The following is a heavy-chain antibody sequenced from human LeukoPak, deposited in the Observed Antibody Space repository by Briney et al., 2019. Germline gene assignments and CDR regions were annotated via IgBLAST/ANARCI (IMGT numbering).Heavy chain of an antibody. J-gene: IGHJ4*02. V-gene: IGHV1-69*05. D-gene: IGHD5-24*01. CDR2: IIPIFDTP. CDR3: ARRRDGYNDH. CDR1: GGTFSIYG. Sequence: ASVKVSCKASGGTFSIYGISWVRQAPGQGLEYMEGIIPIFDTPNYAQKFQGRVAITTDESTSTAYMELGSLRFEDTALYYCARRRDGYNDHWGQGTLVTVSS.